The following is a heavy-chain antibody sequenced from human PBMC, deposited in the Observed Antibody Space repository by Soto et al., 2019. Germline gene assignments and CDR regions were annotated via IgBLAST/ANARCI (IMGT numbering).Heavy chain of an antibody. J-gene: IGHJ6*02. CDR1: GYTFTSYA. V-gene: IGHV1-3*01. Sequence: ASVKVSCKASGYTFTSYAMHWVRQAPGQRLEWMGWINAGNGNTKYSQKFQGRVTITRDTSAGTAYMELSSLRSEDTAVYYCASDYYGSGSPYYYYYGMDVWGQGTTVTVSS. CDR3: ASDYYGSGSPYYYYYGMDV. D-gene: IGHD3-10*01. CDR2: INAGNGNT.